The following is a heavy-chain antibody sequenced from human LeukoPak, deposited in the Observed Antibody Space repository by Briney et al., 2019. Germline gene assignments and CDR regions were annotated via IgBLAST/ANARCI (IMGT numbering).Heavy chain of an antibody. CDR3: ARDAPQVPAAGVLAS. V-gene: IGHV3-53*01. J-gene: IGHJ5*02. CDR1: GFTVSDNY. CDR2: MYSRGDT. D-gene: IGHD6-13*01. Sequence: GGSLRLSCAASGFTVSDNYMSWVRQAPGKGLEWVSVMYSRGDTYYADSVKGRFTFSRDVSKNTLYLQMNGLRTEDTAMYYCARDAPQVPAAGVLASWGRGTLVTVSS.